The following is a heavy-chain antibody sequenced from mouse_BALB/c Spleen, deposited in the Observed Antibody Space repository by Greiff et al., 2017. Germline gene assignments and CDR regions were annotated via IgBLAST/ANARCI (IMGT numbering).Heavy chain of an antibody. CDR1: GFTFSSYA. V-gene: IGHV5-17*02. D-gene: IGHD2-14*01. J-gene: IGHJ4*01. Sequence: EVQVVESGGGLVKPGASLKLSCAASGFTFSSYAMSWVRQAPEKGLEWVAYISSGSSTIHYADTVKGRFTIARDNPKNTLFLQMTSLRSEDTAMYYCARCRCSSYAMDDWGQGTSVTVSS. CDR3: ARCRCSSYAMDD. CDR2: ISSGSSTI.